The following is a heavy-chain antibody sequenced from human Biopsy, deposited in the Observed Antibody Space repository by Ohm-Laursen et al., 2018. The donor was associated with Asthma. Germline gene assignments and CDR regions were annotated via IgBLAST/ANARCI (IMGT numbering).Heavy chain of an antibody. CDR1: GYSLTDLS. CDR3: ASDFPKDYVRYNFQF. J-gene: IGHJ4*02. D-gene: IGHD4-17*01. V-gene: IGHV1-24*01. CDR2: HDHEEGGT. Sequence: SVKVSCKISGYSLTDLSMHWVRQAPGQVLEWMGGHDHEEGGTVNARRFQGRVTMTEDTSTDTAYMELGSLSSDDTAVYYCASDFPKDYVRYNFQFWGQGTLVTVSS.